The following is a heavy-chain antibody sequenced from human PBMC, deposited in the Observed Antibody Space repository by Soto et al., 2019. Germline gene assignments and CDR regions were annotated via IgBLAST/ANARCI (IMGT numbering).Heavy chain of an antibody. V-gene: IGHV3-33*08. CDR3: ALSWYSYYFAL. D-gene: IGHD1-1*01. J-gene: IGHJ4*02. CDR1: GLTFSSYG. Sequence: GGSLRLSCAASGLTFSSYGMHWVRQAPGKGLGWVAVIWYDGSDKYYADSVKGRFTISRDNSKNTLYLQMNSLRAEDTAVYYCALSWYSYYFALWGQGTLVTVSS. CDR2: IWYDGSDK.